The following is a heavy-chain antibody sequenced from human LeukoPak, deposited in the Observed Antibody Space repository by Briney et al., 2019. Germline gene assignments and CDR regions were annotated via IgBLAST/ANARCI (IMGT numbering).Heavy chain of an antibody. CDR3: ARLQIAAAGFDY. V-gene: IGHV1-69*13. Sequence: ASVKVSCKASGGTFSSYASSWVRQAPGQGLEWMGGIIPIFGTANYAQKFQGRVTITADESTSTAYMELSSLRSEDTAVYYCARLQIAAAGFDYWGQGTLVTVSS. CDR1: GGTFSSYA. D-gene: IGHD6-13*01. J-gene: IGHJ4*02. CDR2: IIPIFGTA.